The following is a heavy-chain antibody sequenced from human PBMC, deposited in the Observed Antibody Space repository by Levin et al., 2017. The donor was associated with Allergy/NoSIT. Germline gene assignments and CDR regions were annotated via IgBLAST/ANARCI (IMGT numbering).Heavy chain of an antibody. Sequence: SGGSLRLSCAASGFTFSSYGMHWVRQAPGKGLDWVAVVSYDGHNKYYADSVKGRFTISRDNSRDTLYLQMNSLRPEDTAVYYCTKDDCTGDCYFYFYGMDVWGQGTTVTVSS. CDR3: TKDDCTGDCYFYFYGMDV. V-gene: IGHV3-30*18. CDR2: VSYDGHNK. CDR1: GFTFSSYG. J-gene: IGHJ6*02. D-gene: IGHD2-21*02.